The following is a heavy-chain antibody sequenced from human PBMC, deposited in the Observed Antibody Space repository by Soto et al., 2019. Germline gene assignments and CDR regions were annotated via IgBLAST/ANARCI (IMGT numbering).Heavy chain of an antibody. CDR3: ARGQRSSSSDAFDI. V-gene: IGHV6-1*01. CDR2: TYYRSKWYN. Sequence: KQSQTLSLTCAISGDSVSSNSAAWNWIRQSPSRGLEWLGRTYYRSKWYNDYAVSVKSRITINPDTSKNQFSLQLNSVTPEDTAVYSCARGQRSSSSDAFDIWGQGTMVTVSS. D-gene: IGHD6-6*01. J-gene: IGHJ3*02. CDR1: GDSVSSNSAA.